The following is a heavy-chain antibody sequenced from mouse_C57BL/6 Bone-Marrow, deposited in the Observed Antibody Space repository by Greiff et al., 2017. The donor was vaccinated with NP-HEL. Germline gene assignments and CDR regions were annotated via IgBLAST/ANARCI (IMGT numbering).Heavy chain of an antibody. D-gene: IGHD3-1*01. CDR1: GYTFTSYW. Sequence: VQLQQPGAELVMPGASVKLSCKASGYTFTSYWMHWVKQRPGQGLEWIGEIDPSDSYTNYNQKFKGQSTLTVDKSSSTAYMQLSSLTSEDSAVYYGARSGGFFFAYWGQGTLVTVSA. J-gene: IGHJ3*01. V-gene: IGHV1-69*01. CDR2: IDPSDSYT. CDR3: ARSGGFFFAY.